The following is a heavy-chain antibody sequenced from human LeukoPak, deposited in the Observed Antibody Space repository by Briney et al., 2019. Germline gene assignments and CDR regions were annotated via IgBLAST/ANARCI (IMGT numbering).Heavy chain of an antibody. J-gene: IGHJ6*02. V-gene: IGHV4-4*07. D-gene: IGHD2-2*01. CDR3: ARDFPIPPPDYCSSTSCYDYYGMDV. CDR1: GGSISSYY. CDR2: IYTSGST. Sequence: SETLSLTCTVSGGSISSYYWSWIRPPAGKGLEWIGRIYTSGSTNYNPSLKSRVTMSVDTSKNQFSLKLSSLTAADTAVYYCARDFPIPPPDYCSSTSCYDYYGMDVWGQGTTVTVSS.